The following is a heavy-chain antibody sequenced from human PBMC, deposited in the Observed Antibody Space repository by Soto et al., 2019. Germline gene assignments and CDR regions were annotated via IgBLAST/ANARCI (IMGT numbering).Heavy chain of an antibody. CDR1: GFTFSIYA. CDR2: ISASGGYT. Sequence: EVQLLESGGGLVQPGGSLRLSCAASGFTFSIYAMSWVRQAPGKGLEWVSGISASGGYTNYADSVEGRFTISRDNSKNTLYLQMDSLRAEDTAIYYCVKDRVSRGCNWFDPWGQGTLVTVSS. J-gene: IGHJ5*02. D-gene: IGHD2-2*01. CDR3: VKDRVSRGCNWFDP. V-gene: IGHV3-23*01.